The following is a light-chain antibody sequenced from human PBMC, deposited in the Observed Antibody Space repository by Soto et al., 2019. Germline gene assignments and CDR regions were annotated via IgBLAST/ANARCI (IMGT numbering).Light chain of an antibody. CDR1: NIESKS. Sequence: SYELTQPPSVSVAPGQTARITCGGNNIESKSVHWYQQRPGQAPVLVLYDDGNRPSGIPERLSGSNSGSTATLTISSVEASDEADYFCQVWDISSDKYIFGPGTKVTVL. J-gene: IGLJ1*01. V-gene: IGLV3-21*02. CDR2: DDG. CDR3: QVWDISSDKYI.